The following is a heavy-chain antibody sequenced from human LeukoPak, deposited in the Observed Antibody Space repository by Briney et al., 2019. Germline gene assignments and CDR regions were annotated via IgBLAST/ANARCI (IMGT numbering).Heavy chain of an antibody. J-gene: IGHJ4*02. Sequence: PGGSLRLSCAASGFTFSSYAMSWVRQAPGKGLEWVSDISGSGGSTYYADSVKGRFTISRDNSKNTLYLQMNSLRAEDTAVYYCARDRPNYYGSDGHYYRRDGDYWGRGTLVSVSS. CDR2: ISGSGGST. CDR1: GFTFSSYA. CDR3: ARDRPNYYGSDGHYYRRDGDY. D-gene: IGHD3-22*01. V-gene: IGHV3-23*01.